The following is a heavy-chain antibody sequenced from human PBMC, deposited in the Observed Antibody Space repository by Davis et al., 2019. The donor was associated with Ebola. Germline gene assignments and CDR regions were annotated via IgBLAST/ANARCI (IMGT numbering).Heavy chain of an antibody. CDR1: GFTFSSYA. V-gene: IGHV3-23*01. CDR3: ARELGIGGFDY. CDR2: ISGSGGST. Sequence: PGGSLRLSCAASGFTFSSYAMNWVRQAPGKGLEWVSGISGSGGSTSYADSVKSRFTISRDNSKNTLYLQMNSLRAEDTAVYYCARELGIGGFDYWGQGTLVTVSS. J-gene: IGHJ4*02. D-gene: IGHD7-27*01.